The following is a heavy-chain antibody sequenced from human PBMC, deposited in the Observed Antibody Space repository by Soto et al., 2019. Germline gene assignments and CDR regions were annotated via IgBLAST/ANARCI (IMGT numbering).Heavy chain of an antibody. Sequence: SLRLSCAASGFTLSRYARSWVRQAPVKGLEWVSTFSGTGVYTYYADSVKGRFTISRDDSKNTLFLHMNSLRAADTAVYYCARGQRALINYGPVDPWGQGTLVTVSS. CDR1: GFTLSRYA. CDR2: FSGTGVYT. D-gene: IGHD4-17*01. J-gene: IGHJ5*02. CDR3: ARGQRALINYGPVDP. V-gene: IGHV3-23*01.